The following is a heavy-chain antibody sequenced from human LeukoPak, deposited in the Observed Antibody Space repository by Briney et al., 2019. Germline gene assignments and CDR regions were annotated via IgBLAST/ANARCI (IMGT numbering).Heavy chain of an antibody. D-gene: IGHD3-22*01. CDR3: ARDLGLYYYDSSGYYHFDY. V-gene: IGHV1-18*01. J-gene: IGHJ4*02. CDR2: ISAYNGNT. Sequence: ASVKVSCKASGYTFTSYGISWVRQAPGQGLEWMGWISAYNGNTNYAQKLQGRVTMTTDTSTSTAYMELRNLRSDDTAVYYCARDLGLYYYDSSGYYHFDYWGQGTLVTVSS. CDR1: GYTFTSYG.